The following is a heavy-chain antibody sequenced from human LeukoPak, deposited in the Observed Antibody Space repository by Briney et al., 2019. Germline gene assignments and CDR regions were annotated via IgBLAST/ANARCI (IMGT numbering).Heavy chain of an antibody. CDR3: AKDPEYYYDSSGYYAEAFDI. D-gene: IGHD3-22*01. CDR2: ISGSGGST. J-gene: IGHJ3*02. Sequence: PGGSLRLSCAASGFTFSSYAMSWVRQAPGKGLEWVSAISGSGGSTYHADSVKGRFTISRDNSKNTLYLQMNSLRAEDTAVYYCAKDPEYYYDSSGYYAEAFDIWGQGTMVTVSS. V-gene: IGHV3-23*01. CDR1: GFTFSSYA.